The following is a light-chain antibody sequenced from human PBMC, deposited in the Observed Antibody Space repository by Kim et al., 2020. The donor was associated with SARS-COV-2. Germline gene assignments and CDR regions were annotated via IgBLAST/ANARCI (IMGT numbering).Light chain of an antibody. CDR2: LGS. J-gene: IGKJ2*03. CDR3: MEALQTLRS. Sequence: EAASMSCSSSPGLLQIEGHIYVDWYLEKPGQSPQLLILLGSNRASGVPDRFSGSGSGTDFTRKISRVEAGDGGVYYCMEALQTLRSFGQGTKLEI. CDR1: PGLLQIEGHIY. V-gene: IGKV2-28*01.